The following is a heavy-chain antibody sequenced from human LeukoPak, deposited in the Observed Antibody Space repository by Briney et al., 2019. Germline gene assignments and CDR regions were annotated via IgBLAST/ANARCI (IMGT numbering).Heavy chain of an antibody. J-gene: IGHJ4*02. CDR1: GASISSWY. D-gene: IGHD6-13*01. CDR3: ASSHSATWYDD. V-gene: IGHV4-59*12. Sequence: PSETLSLTCTVSGASISSWYWSWIRQPPGKGLEWIGYIYGSGDTNYNPSLKSRVTMSIDTSKNQFSLTLNFVTAADTAMYYCASSHSATWYDDWGQGALVTVSS. CDR2: IYGSGDT.